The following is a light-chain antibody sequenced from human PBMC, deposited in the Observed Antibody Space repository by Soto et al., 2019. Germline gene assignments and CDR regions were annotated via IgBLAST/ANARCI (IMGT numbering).Light chain of an antibody. Sequence: QSVLTQPPSASGTPGQRVTISCSGSSFNIGINTVNWYQQLPGTAPKLLIYTNNHRPSGVPDRFSGSRSGTSASLAISGLQSEDEADYYCAAWDDSLNGRVFGGGTKLTVL. CDR3: AAWDDSLNGRV. CDR2: TNN. J-gene: IGLJ2*01. V-gene: IGLV1-44*01. CDR1: SFNIGINT.